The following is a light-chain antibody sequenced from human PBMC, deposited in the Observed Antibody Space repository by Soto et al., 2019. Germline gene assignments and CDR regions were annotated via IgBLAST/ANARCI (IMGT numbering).Light chain of an antibody. CDR3: LLPYSDAWV. CDR2: DTT. CDR1: TGTVTSRHY. Sequence: QAVVTQETSMSVSPGGTVTLTCGSSTGTVTSRHYPYWFQQKPGQAPRTLIYDTTNKQSWTPARFSGSLLGGKAALTLSGAQPEDEADYYCLLPYSDAWVFGGGTKVTVL. V-gene: IGLV7-46*01. J-gene: IGLJ3*02.